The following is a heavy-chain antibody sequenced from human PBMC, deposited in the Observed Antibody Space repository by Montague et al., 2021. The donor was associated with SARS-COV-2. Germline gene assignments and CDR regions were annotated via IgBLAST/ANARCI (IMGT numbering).Heavy chain of an antibody. V-gene: IGHV4-39*01. J-gene: IGHJ3*02. CDR1: GGSISSSNYY. CDR2: IYYSGST. Sequence: SETLSLTCTVSGGSISSSNYYWGWIRQPPGKGLEWIGSIYYSGSTYYNPSLKSRVTISVDTSKNQFSLKLSSMTAADTAVYYCASPTYYYDSSGSDAFDIWGQGTMVTVSS. CDR3: ASPTYYYDSSGSDAFDI. D-gene: IGHD3-22*01.